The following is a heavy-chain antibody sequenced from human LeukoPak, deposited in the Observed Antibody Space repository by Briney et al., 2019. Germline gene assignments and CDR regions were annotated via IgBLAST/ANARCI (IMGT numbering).Heavy chain of an antibody. J-gene: IGHJ3*02. Sequence: GGSPRLSCEASGFTFSSYWMNWVRQAPGKGLEWVANINEDGSEKYYVDSVKGRFTISRDNGKNSLYLQINSLRAEDTAVYYCARNLRLHTPRAFDIWGQGPKVTVSS. CDR2: INEDGSEK. CDR3: ARNLRLHTPRAFDI. CDR1: GFTFSSYW. V-gene: IGHV3-7*05. D-gene: IGHD5-24*01.